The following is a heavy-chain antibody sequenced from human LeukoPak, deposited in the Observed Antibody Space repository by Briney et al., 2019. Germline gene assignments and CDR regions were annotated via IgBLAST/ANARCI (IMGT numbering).Heavy chain of an antibody. D-gene: IGHD3-10*02. Sequence: GGSLRLSCAASGFTFSSYEMNWLRQAPGQGLEWFSYISSSGSTIYYADSVKGRFTISRDNAKNSLYLQMNSLRAEDTAVYYCAELGITMIGGVWGKGTTVTIS. CDR3: AELGITMIGGV. CDR2: ISSSGSTI. J-gene: IGHJ6*03. V-gene: IGHV3-48*03. CDR1: GFTFSSYE.